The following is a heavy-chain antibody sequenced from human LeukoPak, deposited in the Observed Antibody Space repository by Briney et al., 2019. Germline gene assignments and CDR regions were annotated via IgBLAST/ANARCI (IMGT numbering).Heavy chain of an antibody. CDR1: GYSISTTYY. CDR3: ARVNAPVATFDY. D-gene: IGHD2-21*01. V-gene: IGHV4-38-2*02. J-gene: IGHJ4*02. Sequence: SEYLSLTCTVSGYSISTTYYGGWIRQPPGKGLEWIATISHSGSTYYTPSLRSRLTISLDTSKNQFSLKLTSVTAADTAVYYCARVNAPVATFDYWGQGALVTVSS. CDR2: ISHSGST.